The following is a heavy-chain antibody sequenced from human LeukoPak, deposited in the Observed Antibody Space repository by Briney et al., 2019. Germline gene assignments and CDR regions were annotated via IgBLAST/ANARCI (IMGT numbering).Heavy chain of an antibody. D-gene: IGHD5-12*01. CDR2: IYTSGST. CDR3: AREPRGYSSYDISDY. J-gene: IGHJ4*02. V-gene: IGHV4-61*02. CDR1: SGSISSDSYY. Sequence: PSETLSLTCTVSSGSISSDSYYWSWIRQPAGKGLEWIGRIYTSGSTNYNPSLKSRVTISVDTSKNQFSLKLSSVTAADTAVYYCAREPRGYSSYDISDYWGQGMLVTVSS.